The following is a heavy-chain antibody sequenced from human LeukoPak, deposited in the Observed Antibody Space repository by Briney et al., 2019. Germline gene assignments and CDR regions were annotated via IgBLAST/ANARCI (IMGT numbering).Heavy chain of an antibody. CDR3: ARARGYYDSSGFDP. V-gene: IGHV4-59*01. J-gene: IGHJ5*02. D-gene: IGHD3-22*01. Sequence: SETLSLTCTVSGGSISSYYWSWIRQPPGKGLEWIGYIYYSGSTNYNPSLKSRVTISVDAYKNQFSLKLSSVTAADTAVYYRARARGYYDSSGFDPWGQGTLVTVSS. CDR2: IYYSGST. CDR1: GGSISSYY.